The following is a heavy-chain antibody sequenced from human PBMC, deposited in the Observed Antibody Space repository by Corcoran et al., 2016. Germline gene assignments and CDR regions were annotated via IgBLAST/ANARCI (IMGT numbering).Heavy chain of an antibody. J-gene: IGHJ4*02. V-gene: IGHV1-18*01. CDR2: ISAYNGNT. D-gene: IGHD6-13*01. Sequence: QVQLVQSGAEVKKPGASVKVSCKASGYTFTSYGISWVRQAPGQGLEWMGWISAYNGNTNYAQKLQGRVTMTTDTSTSTAYMELRSLRSDDTAVYYCAREIDATRALAAAGAIDYWGQGTLVTVSS. CDR3: AREIDATRALAAAGAIDY. CDR1: GYTFTSYG.